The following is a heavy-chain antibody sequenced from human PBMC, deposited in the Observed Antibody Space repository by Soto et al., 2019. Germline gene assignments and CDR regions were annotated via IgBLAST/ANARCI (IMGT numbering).Heavy chain of an antibody. CDR1: GFTVSSYA. CDR3: AKGPYYHYGMYX. CDR2: ISGSGGGT. J-gene: IGHJ6*02. V-gene: IGHV3-23*01. Sequence: AGGALRRSCAASGFTVSSYAMSWVRQAPGKGLEWVSAISGSGGGTYYSDYVKGRFTISRYNSKNTLYLQMNSLRAEDTAVYYCAKGPYYHYGMYXWGQGTPVTVS.